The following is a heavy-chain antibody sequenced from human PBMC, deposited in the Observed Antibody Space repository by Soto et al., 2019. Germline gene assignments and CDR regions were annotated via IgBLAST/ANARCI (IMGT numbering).Heavy chain of an antibody. CDR2: ISGDGYTT. J-gene: IGHJ4*02. D-gene: IGHD6-25*01. V-gene: IGHV3-74*01. CDR3: ARDGWAAAEN. CDR1: GFTFSRFP. Sequence: EIHLVESGGGLVQPGGSLRLSCGASGFTFSRFPMHWVRQVPGKGLVWVSHISGDGYTTKYADSVKGRFTISRDNAENTLYLQMNSLRVEDTALYYCARDGWAAAENWGQGTRVTVSS.